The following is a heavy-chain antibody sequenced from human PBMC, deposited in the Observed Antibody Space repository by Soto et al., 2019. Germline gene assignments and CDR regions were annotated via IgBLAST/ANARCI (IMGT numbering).Heavy chain of an antibody. CDR3: ARDHLGIAAGDFDL. Sequence: EDQLVESGGGLVKPGGPLRPSVAAPGFSFEPYNMNWVRQAPGKGLGWVRSISSGRPDIFYADSVRGRFTISRDDAKKSLFLQMNSLRADDTAVYYCARDHLGIAAGDFDLWGQGTLVTVSS. J-gene: IGHJ4*02. CDR2: ISSGRPDI. V-gene: IGHV3-21*02. D-gene: IGHD6-19*01. CDR1: GFSFEPYN.